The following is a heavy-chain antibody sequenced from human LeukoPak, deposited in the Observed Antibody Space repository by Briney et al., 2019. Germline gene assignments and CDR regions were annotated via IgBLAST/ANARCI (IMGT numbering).Heavy chain of an antibody. V-gene: IGHV3-23*01. J-gene: IGHJ4*02. CDR2: ISGSGAGA. D-gene: IGHD3-16*01. CDR1: GFTFYSYA. Sequence: GGSLRLSCAASGFTFYSYAMSWVRQAPGKGLEWVSTISGSGAGAYYADSVKGRFTISRDSSRNTLYLQMNSLRAEDTAIYYCAKEGTFGGVLDYFDYWGQGTLVTVSS. CDR3: AKEGTFGGVLDYFDY.